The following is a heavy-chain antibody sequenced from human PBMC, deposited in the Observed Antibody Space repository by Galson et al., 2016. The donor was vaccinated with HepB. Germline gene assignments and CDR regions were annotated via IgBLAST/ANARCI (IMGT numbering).Heavy chain of an antibody. CDR2: IYYSGST. J-gene: IGHJ1*01. V-gene: IGHV4-39*07. CDR1: GGSISSSSYY. Sequence: SETLSLTCTVSGGSISSSSYYWGWIRQPPGKGLEWTGSIYYSGSTHYNPSLKSRVTISEDTSKNQFSLKLSSVTAADTAVYYCAISYGDYGPEYFQHWGQGTLVTVSS. CDR3: AISYGDYGPEYFQH. D-gene: IGHD4-17*01.